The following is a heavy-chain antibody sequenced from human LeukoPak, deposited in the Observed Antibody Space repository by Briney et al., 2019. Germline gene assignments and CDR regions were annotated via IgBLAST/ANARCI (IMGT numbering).Heavy chain of an antibody. Sequence: PGGSLRLSCAASGFTFSSYSMNWVRQAPGKGLEWVSYISSSSSTIYYADSVKGRFTISRNNVKNSLYLQTNSLRAEDTAVYYCAREEYQLLYGFDYWGQGTLVTVSS. D-gene: IGHD2-2*02. CDR2: ISSSSSTI. V-gene: IGHV3-48*01. CDR1: GFTFSSYS. J-gene: IGHJ4*02. CDR3: AREEYQLLYGFDY.